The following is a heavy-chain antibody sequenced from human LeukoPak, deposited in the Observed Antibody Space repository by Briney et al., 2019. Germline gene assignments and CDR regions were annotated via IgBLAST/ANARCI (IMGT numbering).Heavy chain of an antibody. V-gene: IGHV3-23*01. Sequence: GGSERLSCAASGFTFSTYAMSWVSQAPGKGLEWVSGISGSGGSTDYADSVKGRFTISRDNSKNTLYLQMNSLRAEDTAVYYCAKGGKIPYYFDYWGQGTLVTVSS. CDR3: AKGGKIPYYFDY. J-gene: IGHJ4*02. CDR2: ISGSGGST. CDR1: GFTFSTYA. D-gene: IGHD3-16*01.